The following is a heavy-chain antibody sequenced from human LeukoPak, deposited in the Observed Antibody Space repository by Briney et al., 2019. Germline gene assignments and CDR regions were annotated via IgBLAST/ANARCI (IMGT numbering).Heavy chain of an antibody. J-gene: IGHJ4*02. V-gene: IGHV3-7*04. CDR1: GFAFSTFW. CDR3: AGWDRSHWFDY. Sequence: PGGSLRLSCAASGFAFSTFWMGWVRQAPGNGLEWVANRKQDGSEKSYADSLKARFTISRDNGKNSLYLQMNSLRADDTAVYYCAGWDRSHWFDYWGQGTLVTVSS. D-gene: IGHD1-1*01. CDR2: RKQDGSEK.